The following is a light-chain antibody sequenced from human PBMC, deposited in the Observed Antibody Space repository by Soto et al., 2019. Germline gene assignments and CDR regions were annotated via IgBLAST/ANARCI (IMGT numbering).Light chain of an antibody. CDR3: QHYNSFPIT. V-gene: IGKV1-8*01. Sequence: IRMTQSPSSFSASTGDRVTITCRASQGISSYLAWYQQKTGQAPKLLIYDASQLETGVPSRFSGSGSGTDFTFTINSLQPEDIGTYYCQHYNSFPITFGQGTRLEIK. CDR1: QGISSY. J-gene: IGKJ5*01. CDR2: DAS.